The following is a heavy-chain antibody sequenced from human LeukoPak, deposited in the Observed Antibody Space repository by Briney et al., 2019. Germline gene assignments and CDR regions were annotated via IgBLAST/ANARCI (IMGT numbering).Heavy chain of an antibody. Sequence: ASVKVSCKASGYTFTGYCMHWVRQAPGQGLEWMGWINPNSGGTNYAQKFQGRVTMTRDTSISTAYMELSRLRSDDTAVYYCATSGYDILTGRTNNWFDPWGQGTLVTGSS. CDR1: GYTFTGYC. CDR3: ATSGYDILTGRTNNWFDP. J-gene: IGHJ5*02. CDR2: INPNSGGT. D-gene: IGHD3-9*01. V-gene: IGHV1-2*02.